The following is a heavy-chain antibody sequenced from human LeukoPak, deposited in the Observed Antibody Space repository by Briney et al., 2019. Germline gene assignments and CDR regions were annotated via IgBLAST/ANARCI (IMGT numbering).Heavy chain of an antibody. J-gene: IGHJ5*02. V-gene: IGHV4-59*01. D-gene: IGHD2-15*01. CDR3: ARWYQYNWFDP. Sequence: PSETLSLTCTVSGGSISSYYWSWIRQPPGKGLEWIGYIYYSGSTNYNPSLKSRVTISVDTSKNQFFLKLSSVTAADTAVYYCARWYQYNWFDPWGQGTLVTVSS. CDR1: GGSISSYY. CDR2: IYYSGST.